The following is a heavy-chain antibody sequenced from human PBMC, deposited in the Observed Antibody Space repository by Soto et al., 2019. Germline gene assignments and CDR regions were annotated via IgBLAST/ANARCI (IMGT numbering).Heavy chain of an antibody. V-gene: IGHV3-30-3*01. CDR3: ARGRKPYYYYGMDV. Sequence: QVQLVESGGGVVQPGRSLRLSCAASGFTFSSYAMHWVRQAPGKGLEWVAVISYDGSNKYYADSVKGRFTISRDNSKNTLYLEMNSLRAGETAVYYWARGRKPYYYYGMDVWGQGTTVTVSS. CDR2: ISYDGSNK. J-gene: IGHJ6*02. CDR1: GFTFSSYA.